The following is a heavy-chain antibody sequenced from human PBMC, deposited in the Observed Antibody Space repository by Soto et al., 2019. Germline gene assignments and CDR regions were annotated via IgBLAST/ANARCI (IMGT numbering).Heavy chain of an antibody. D-gene: IGHD3-9*01. Sequence: ASVKVSCKVSGYTLTELSMHWVRQAPGKGLEWMGGFDPEDGETIYAQKFQGRVTMTEDTSTDTAYMELSSLRSEDTAVYYCAKPSITIFPKKKYFQHWGQGTLVTVSS. V-gene: IGHV1-24*01. J-gene: IGHJ1*01. CDR3: AKPSITIFPKKKYFQH. CDR2: FDPEDGET. CDR1: GYTLTELS.